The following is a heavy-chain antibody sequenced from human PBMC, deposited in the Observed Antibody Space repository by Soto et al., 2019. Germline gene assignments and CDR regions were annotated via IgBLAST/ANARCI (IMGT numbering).Heavy chain of an antibody. J-gene: IGHJ5*02. Sequence: ASVKVSCKASGGTFSSYAISWVRQAPGQGLEWMGGIIPIFGTANYAQKFQGRVTITADESTSTAYMEPSSLRSEDTAVYYCARASAPPDYDFWSGSPWFDPWGQGTLVTVSS. CDR3: ARASAPPDYDFWSGSPWFDP. CDR1: GGTFSSYA. CDR2: IIPIFGTA. V-gene: IGHV1-69*13. D-gene: IGHD3-3*01.